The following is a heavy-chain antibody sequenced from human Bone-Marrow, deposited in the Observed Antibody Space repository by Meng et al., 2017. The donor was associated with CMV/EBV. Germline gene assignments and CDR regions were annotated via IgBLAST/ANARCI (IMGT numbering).Heavy chain of an antibody. CDR2: INSDGSST. D-gene: IGHD3-22*01. V-gene: IGHV3-74*01. CDR1: GFTFSSYW. Sequence: GESLKISCAASGFTFSSYWMHWVRQAPGKGLVWVSRINSDGSSTSYADSVKGRFTISRDNAKNTLYLQMNSLRAEDTAVYYCARVKDDSSGYPPDYWGKGTLVTVSS. CDR3: ARVKDDSSGYPPDY. J-gene: IGHJ4*02.